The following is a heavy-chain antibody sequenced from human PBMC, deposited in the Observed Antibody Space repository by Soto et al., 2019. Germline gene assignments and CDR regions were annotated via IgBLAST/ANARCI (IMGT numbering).Heavy chain of an antibody. J-gene: IGHJ5*02. V-gene: IGHV3-30*14. D-gene: IGHD3-9*01. CDR1: GFTFSGSE. CDR3: ARASYFSEKTAYYAKSFKWFDP. Sequence: QVQLLESGGGVVQSGRSLRLSCAASGFTFSGSEMHWVRQAPGKGLEWVAFISYDGDNKYYADSVKGRFTVSRDNSRNTLHLQMDILRPEDTAVYYCARASYFSEKTAYYAKSFKWFDPWGQGTLLNVSS. CDR2: ISYDGDNK.